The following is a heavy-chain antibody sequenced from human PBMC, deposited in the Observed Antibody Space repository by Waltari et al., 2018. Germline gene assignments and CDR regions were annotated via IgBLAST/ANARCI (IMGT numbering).Heavy chain of an antibody. CDR1: GFTFSSYA. Sequence: EVQLLESGGDLVQPGGSLRLSCAASGFTFSSYAMNWVRQAPGKGLELVSAIWGSGGSTYYADSGMGRFTLSRDNSKNTVDLQMNSLRAEDTAVYYCAKDLPGYYDSSGPECGYWGQGTLGTVSS. V-gene: IGHV3-23*01. CDR3: AKDLPGYYDSSGPECGY. J-gene: IGHJ4*02. CDR2: IWGSGGST. D-gene: IGHD3-22*01.